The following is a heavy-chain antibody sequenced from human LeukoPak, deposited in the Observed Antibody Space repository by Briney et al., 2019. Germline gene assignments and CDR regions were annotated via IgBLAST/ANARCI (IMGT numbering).Heavy chain of an antibody. CDR3: ARGGYQLHLDY. D-gene: IGHD2-2*01. CDR2: IYHSGST. V-gene: IGHV4-30-2*01. J-gene: IGHJ4*02. CDR1: GGSISSGGYY. Sequence: PSETLSLTCTVSGGSISSGGYYWSWIRQPPGKGLEWIGYIYHSGSTYYNPSLKSRVTISVDRSKNQFSLKLSSVTAADTAVYYCARGGYQLHLDYWGQGILVTVSS.